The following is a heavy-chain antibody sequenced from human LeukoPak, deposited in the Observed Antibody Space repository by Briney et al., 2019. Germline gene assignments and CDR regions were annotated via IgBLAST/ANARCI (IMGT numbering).Heavy chain of an antibody. CDR1: GFTFSSYA. CDR2: ISYDGSNK. D-gene: IGHD3-22*01. J-gene: IGHJ4*02. Sequence: VRSLRLSCAASGFTFSSYAMHWVRQAPGKGLEWVAVISYDGSNKYYADSVKGRFTISRDNSKNTLYLQMNSLRAEDTAVYYCARDPKLDYYDSSGSLVWGQGTLVAVSS. CDR3: ARDPKLDYYDSSGSLV. V-gene: IGHV3-30*04.